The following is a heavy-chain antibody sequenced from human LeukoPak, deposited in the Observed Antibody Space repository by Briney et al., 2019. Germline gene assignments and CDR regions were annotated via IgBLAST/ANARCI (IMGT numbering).Heavy chain of an antibody. CDR3: AKGRCSSTSCYDLDWFDP. D-gene: IGHD2-2*01. V-gene: IGHV3-30*02. J-gene: IGHJ5*02. CDR1: GFTFSSYG. CDR2: IRYDGSNK. Sequence: GGSLRLSCAASGFTFSSYGMHWVRQAPGKGLEWVAFIRYDGSNKYYADSVKGRFTISRDNSKNTLYLQMNSLRAEDTAVYYCAKGRCSSTSCYDLDWFDPWGQGTLVTVSS.